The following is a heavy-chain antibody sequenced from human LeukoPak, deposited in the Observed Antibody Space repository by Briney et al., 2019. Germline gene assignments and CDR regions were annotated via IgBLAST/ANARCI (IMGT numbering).Heavy chain of an antibody. CDR1: GFTFNDYS. CDR3: AKDKGFARQLAEELPDAFDI. V-gene: IGHV3-30*02. D-gene: IGHD6-13*01. Sequence: GGSLRLSCAASGFTFNDYSMNWVRQAPGKGLEWVAFIRYDGSNKYYADSVKGRFTISRDNSKNTLYLQMNSLRAEDTAVYYCAKDKGFARQLAEELPDAFDIWGQGTMVTVSS. CDR2: IRYDGSNK. J-gene: IGHJ3*02.